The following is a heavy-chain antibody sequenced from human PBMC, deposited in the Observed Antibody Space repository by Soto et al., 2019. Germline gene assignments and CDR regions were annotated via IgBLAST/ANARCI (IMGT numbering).Heavy chain of an antibody. D-gene: IGHD3-22*01. Sequence: GGSLRLSCAASGFTFSSYGMHWVRQAPGKGLEWVAVISYDGSNKYYADSVKGRFTISRDNSKNTLYLQMNSLRAEDTAVYYCAKARVVVIDDAFDIWGQGTMVTVSS. CDR3: AKARVVVIDDAFDI. CDR2: ISYDGSNK. V-gene: IGHV3-30*18. J-gene: IGHJ3*02. CDR1: GFTFSSYG.